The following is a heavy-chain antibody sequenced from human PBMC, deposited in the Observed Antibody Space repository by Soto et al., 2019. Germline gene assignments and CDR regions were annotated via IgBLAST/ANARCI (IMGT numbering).Heavy chain of an antibody. CDR1: GFTFSSYA. CDR2: ISGSGGST. D-gene: IGHD3-3*01. V-gene: IGHV3-23*01. Sequence: EVQLLESGGGLVQPGGSLRLSCAASGFTFSSYAMSWVRQAPGKGLEWVSAISGSGGSTYYADSVKGRFTISRDNSKNTLYLQMNSLRAEDTAVYYCANHLWVVRFLEPKAPYFDYWSQGTLVTVSS. J-gene: IGHJ4*02. CDR3: ANHLWVVRFLEPKAPYFDY.